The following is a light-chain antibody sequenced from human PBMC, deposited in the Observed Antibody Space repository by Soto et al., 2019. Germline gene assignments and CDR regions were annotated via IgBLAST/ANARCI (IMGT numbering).Light chain of an antibody. CDR2: RDS. V-gene: IGLV3-1*01. Sequence: SYELTQPPSLSVSPGQTASITCSGDKLGDKYAWWYQQKPGQSPVLVIYRDSKRPSGIPERFSGSNSGNTATLTISGTQAMDEADYYCQAWDRGTVVFGGGTKVTVL. CDR3: QAWDRGTVV. J-gene: IGLJ2*01. CDR1: KLGDKY.